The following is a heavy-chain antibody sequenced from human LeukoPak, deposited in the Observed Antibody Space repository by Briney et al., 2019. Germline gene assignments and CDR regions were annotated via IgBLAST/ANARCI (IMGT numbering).Heavy chain of an antibody. CDR2: ISSSSSTI. CDR1: GFTFSSYS. J-gene: IGHJ6*02. Sequence: GGSLRLSCAASGFTFSSYSMNWVRQAPGKGLEWVSYISSSSSTIYYADSVKGRFTISRDNAKNSLYLQMNSLRAADTAVYYCARDGQWLDNYYYGMDVWGQGTTVTVSS. CDR3: ARDGQWLDNYYYGMDV. V-gene: IGHV3-48*04. D-gene: IGHD6-19*01.